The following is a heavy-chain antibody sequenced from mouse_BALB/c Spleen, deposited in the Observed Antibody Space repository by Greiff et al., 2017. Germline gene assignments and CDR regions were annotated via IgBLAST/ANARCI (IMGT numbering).Heavy chain of an antibody. D-gene: IGHD2-10*02. CDR3: ASSYGNYEAWFAY. CDR1: GFSLTSYG. V-gene: IGHV2-9*02. CDR2: IWAGGST. J-gene: IGHJ3*01. Sequence: VQLVESGPGLVAPSQSLSITCTVSGFSLTSYGVHWVRQPPGKGLEWLGVIWAGGSTNYNSALMSRLSISKDNSKSQVFLKMNSLQTDDTAMYYCASSYGNYEAWFAYWGQGTLVTVSA.